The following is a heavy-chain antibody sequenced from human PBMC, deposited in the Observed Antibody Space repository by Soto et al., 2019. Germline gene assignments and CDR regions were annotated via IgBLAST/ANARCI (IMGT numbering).Heavy chain of an antibody. J-gene: IGHJ3*02. Sequence: QVQLVQSGPEVKKHGASVKVSCKASGYTFTSYGISWVRQAPGQGLEWMGWISTYNGNTNYAQKLQGRVTMTTDTSTSTAYMELRSLRSDDTAVFYWARAPLYSTSPKSAFDIWGQGTVVTVSS. CDR1: GYTFTSYG. D-gene: IGHD6-6*01. CDR2: ISTYNGNT. V-gene: IGHV1-18*01. CDR3: ARAPLYSTSPKSAFDI.